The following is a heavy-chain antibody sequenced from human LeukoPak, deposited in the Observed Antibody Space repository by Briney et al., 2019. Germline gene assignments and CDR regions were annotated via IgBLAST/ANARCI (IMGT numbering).Heavy chain of an antibody. Sequence: PGGSLRLSCAASGFTFSSYSMNWVRQAPGKGLEWVSSISGSSKHRYYADPVKGRFTISRDNATTSLYLQMNSLRAEDTAVYYCVRDMTTVPTCYLQHWGQGTLVTVSS. CDR3: VRDMTTVPTCYLQH. CDR2: ISGSSKHR. D-gene: IGHD4-17*01. V-gene: IGHV3-21*01. J-gene: IGHJ1*01. CDR1: GFTFSSYS.